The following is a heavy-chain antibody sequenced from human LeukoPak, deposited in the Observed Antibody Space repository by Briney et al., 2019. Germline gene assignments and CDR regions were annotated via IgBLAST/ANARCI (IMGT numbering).Heavy chain of an antibody. CDR3: ARGGGAYCGDDCRRTFDY. J-gene: IGHJ4*02. D-gene: IGHD2-21*02. CDR2: IIPIFGTA. CDR1: GGTFSSYA. V-gene: IGHV1-69*13. Sequence: SVKVSCKASGGTFSSYAISWVRQAPGQGLEWMGGIIPIFGTANYAQKFQGRVTITADESTSTAYMELSSLRSEDTAVYYCARGGGAYCGDDCRRTFDYWGQGTLVTVSS.